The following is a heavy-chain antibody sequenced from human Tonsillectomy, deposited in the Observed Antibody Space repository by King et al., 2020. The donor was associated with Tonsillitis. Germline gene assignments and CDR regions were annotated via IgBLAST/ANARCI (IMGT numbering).Heavy chain of an antibody. CDR1: GFTFSSYA. CDR2: ISGRGGST. Sequence: VQLVESGGGLVQPGGSLRLSCAASGFTFSSYAMSWVRQAPGKGLEWVSAISGRGGSTYYADSVKGRFTISRDNSKNTLYLQMNSRRAEDTAVYYCAKHVQDSWSGYDSWGQGTLVTVSS. V-gene: IGHV3-23*04. CDR3: AKHVQDSWSGYDS. D-gene: IGHD6-13*01. J-gene: IGHJ4*02.